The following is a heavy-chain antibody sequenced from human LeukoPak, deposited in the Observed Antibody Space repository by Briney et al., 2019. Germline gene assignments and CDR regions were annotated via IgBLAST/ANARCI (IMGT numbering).Heavy chain of an antibody. D-gene: IGHD1-1*01. CDR2: ISAYSGNT. V-gene: IGHV1-18*01. Sequence: ASVTVSCKASDYTFTSYGISWVRQAPGQGLEWMGWISAYSGNTNYAQKLQGRVSMTTNTSTSTAYMELRSLRSEDTAVYYCASVKGAAWTAAAYGGRGPLVPVS. J-gene: IGHJ2*01. CDR1: DYTFTSYG. CDR3: ASVKGAAWTAAAY.